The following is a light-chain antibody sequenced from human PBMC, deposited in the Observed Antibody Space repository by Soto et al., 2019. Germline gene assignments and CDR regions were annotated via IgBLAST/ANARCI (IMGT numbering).Light chain of an antibody. J-gene: IGKJ5*01. CDR2: DAS. V-gene: IGKV3-11*01. CDR3: QQRSNWPPIT. CDR1: QSVSSY. Sequence: ELVLTQSPATLSLSPGERATLSCRASQSVSSYLAWYQQKPGQAPRLLIYDASNRATGIPARFSGSGSGTDFTLTISSLEPEDFAVYYCQQRSNWPPITFGQGTRL.